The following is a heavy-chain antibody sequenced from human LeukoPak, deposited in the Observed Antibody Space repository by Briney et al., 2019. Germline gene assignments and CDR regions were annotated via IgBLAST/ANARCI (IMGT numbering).Heavy chain of an antibody. CDR3: ARSGPYCSGGSCYAYAMDV. V-gene: IGHV4-39*02. J-gene: IGHJ6*02. CDR1: GGSISKSPYY. D-gene: IGHD2-15*01. Sequence: SETLSLTCSVSGGSISKSPYYWAWIRQTPGKGLEWIANICYSGNTYYNLSLKSRVTISVDTSKNHFSLKLNSVTAADTAVYYYARSGPYCSGGSCYAYAMDVWGQGTTATVSS. CDR2: ICYSGNT.